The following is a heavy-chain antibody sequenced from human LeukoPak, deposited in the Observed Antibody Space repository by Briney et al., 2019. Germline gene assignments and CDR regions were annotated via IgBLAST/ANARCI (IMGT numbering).Heavy chain of an antibody. D-gene: IGHD3-16*01. J-gene: IGHJ4*02. CDR3: TRDRGGERSIGYFDY. V-gene: IGHV3-48*03. Sequence: GGSLRLSCAASGFTFSSYEMNWVRQAPGKGLEWLSYIASGDTPIYYADSVKGRFTISRDNAKNSLYLQMNSLRAEDTAVYYCTRDRGGERSIGYFDYWGQGALVTVSS. CDR1: GFTFSSYE. CDR2: IASGDTPI.